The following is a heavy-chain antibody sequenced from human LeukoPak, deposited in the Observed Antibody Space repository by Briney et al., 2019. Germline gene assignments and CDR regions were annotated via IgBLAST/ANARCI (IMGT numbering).Heavy chain of an antibody. CDR3: ARLTYYYDSSGYLALDY. CDR2: IYPGDSDT. Sequence: GESLKISCKGSGYSFTSHWIGWVRQMPGKGLEWMGIIYPGDSDTRYSPSFQGQVTISADKSISTAYLQWSSLKASDTAMYYCARLTYYYDSSGYLALDYWGEGTLVTVSS. D-gene: IGHD3-22*01. V-gene: IGHV5-51*01. CDR1: GYSFTSHW. J-gene: IGHJ4*02.